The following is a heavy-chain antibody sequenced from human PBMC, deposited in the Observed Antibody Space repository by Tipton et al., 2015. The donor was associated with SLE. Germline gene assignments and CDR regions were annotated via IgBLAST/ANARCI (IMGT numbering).Heavy chain of an antibody. CDR2: INHSGST. Sequence: LRLSCAVYGGSFSGYYWSWIRQPPGKGLEWIGEINHSGSTNYNPSLKSRVTISVDTSKNQFSLKLSSVTAADTAVYYCARRPSSSWLYWFDPWGQGTLVTVSS. CDR3: ARRPSSSWLYWFDP. J-gene: IGHJ5*02. CDR1: GGSFSGYY. D-gene: IGHD6-13*01. V-gene: IGHV4-34*01.